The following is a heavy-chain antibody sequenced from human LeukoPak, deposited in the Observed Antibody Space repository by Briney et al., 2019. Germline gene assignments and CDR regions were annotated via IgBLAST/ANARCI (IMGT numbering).Heavy chain of an antibody. CDR3: ARDRGGRKRYSSGWYPPDY. CDR2: IYSGGST. CDR1: GFTVSSNY. V-gene: IGHV3-53*05. J-gene: IGHJ4*02. D-gene: IGHD6-19*01. Sequence: GGSLRLSCAASGFTVSSNYMSWVRQPPGKGLDWVAVIYSGGSTYYADSVKGRFTISRDNSKNTLYLQMNSLRAEDTAVYYCARDRGGRKRYSSGWYPPDYWGQGTLVTVSS.